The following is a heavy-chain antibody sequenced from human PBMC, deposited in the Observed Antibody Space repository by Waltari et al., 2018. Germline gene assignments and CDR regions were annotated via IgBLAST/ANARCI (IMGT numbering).Heavy chain of an antibody. D-gene: IGHD2-21*01. CDR1: GFTCSSYW. V-gene: IGHV3-7*01. J-gene: IGHJ3*02. CDR2: IKQDGSEK. Sequence: EVQLVESGGGLVQPGGSLRLSCAASGFTCSSYWTSLVRQAPGKGLEWVANIKQDGSEKYYVDSVKGRFTISRDNAKNSLYLQMNSLRAEDTAVYYCARWVVIAEILAFDIWGQGTMVTVSS. CDR3: ARWVVIAEILAFDI.